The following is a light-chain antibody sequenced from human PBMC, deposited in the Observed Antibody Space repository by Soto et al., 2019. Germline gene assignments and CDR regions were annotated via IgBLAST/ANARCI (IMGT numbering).Light chain of an antibody. CDR1: QSVSNY. CDR3: QQRTNWSPIT. V-gene: IGKV3-11*01. CDR2: DAS. J-gene: IGKJ5*01. Sequence: EIVLTQSPATLSLSPGERATLSCRASQSVSNYLAWYQQKSGQAPRLLIYDASNRATGIPARFSGSGSGTDFTLSISSLEPEDFEVYYCQQRTNWSPITFGQGTRLEIK.